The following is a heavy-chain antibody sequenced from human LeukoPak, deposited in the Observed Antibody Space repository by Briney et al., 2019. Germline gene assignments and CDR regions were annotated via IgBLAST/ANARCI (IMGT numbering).Heavy chain of an antibody. CDR2: INHSGST. CDR1: GGSFSGYY. Sequence: SETLSLTCAVYGGSFSGYYWSWIRQPPGKGLEWIGEINHSGSTNYNPSLKSLVTISVDTSKNQFSLKLSSVTAADSAVYYFARGRSIEEARWLDPWGQGTLVTVSS. D-gene: IGHD6-6*01. V-gene: IGHV4-34*01. J-gene: IGHJ5*02. CDR3: ARGRSIEEARWLDP.